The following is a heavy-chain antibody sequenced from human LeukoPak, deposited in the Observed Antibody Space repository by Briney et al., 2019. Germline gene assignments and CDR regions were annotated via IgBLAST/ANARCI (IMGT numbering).Heavy chain of an antibody. V-gene: IGHV3-66*01. CDR2: IYTGGST. Sequence: GGSLRLSCAAPGFTVSSNYMSWVRQAPGKGLEWVSVIYTGGSTYYADSVKGRFTISRDNSKNTLYLQMNSLRAEDTAAYYCARGVWFGELFDIWGQGTMVTVSS. CDR1: GFTVSSNY. CDR3: ARGVWFGELFDI. J-gene: IGHJ3*02. D-gene: IGHD3-10*01.